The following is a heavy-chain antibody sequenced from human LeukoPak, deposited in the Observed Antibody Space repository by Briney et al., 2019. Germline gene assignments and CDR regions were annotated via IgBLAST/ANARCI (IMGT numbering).Heavy chain of an antibody. J-gene: IGHJ4*02. V-gene: IGHV3-21*01. CDR1: GFTFSSYS. CDR2: ISSSSSYI. D-gene: IGHD3-10*01. Sequence: PGGSLRLSCAASGFTFSSYSMNWVRQAPGKGLEWVSSISSSSSYIYYADSVKGRFTISRDNAKNSLYLKMNSLRAEDTAVYYCASYYYGSGSPNFDYWGQGTLVTVSS. CDR3: ASYYYGSGSPNFDY.